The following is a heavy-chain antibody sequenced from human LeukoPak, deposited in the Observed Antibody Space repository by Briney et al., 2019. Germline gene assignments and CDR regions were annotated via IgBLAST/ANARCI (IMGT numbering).Heavy chain of an antibody. CDR1: GDSVSSNSAA. Sequence: SQTLSLTCAISGDSVSSNSAAWNWIRQSPSRGLEWLGRTYYRSKWYNDYAVSVKSRITINPDTSKNQFSLQLNSVTPEDTAVYYCARVGSITIFGVVTHRQFDYWGQGTLVTVSS. J-gene: IGHJ4*02. D-gene: IGHD3-3*01. V-gene: IGHV6-1*01. CDR2: TYYRSKWYN. CDR3: ARVGSITIFGVVTHRQFDY.